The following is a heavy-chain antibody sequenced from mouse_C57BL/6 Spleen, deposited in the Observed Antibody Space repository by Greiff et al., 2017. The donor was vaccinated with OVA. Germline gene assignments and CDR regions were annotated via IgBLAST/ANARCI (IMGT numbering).Heavy chain of an antibody. V-gene: IGHV1-53*01. CDR1: GYTFTSYW. CDR3: ARRDYGSRWYFDV. CDR2: ITPSNGGT. Sequence: QVQLQQPGTELVKPGASVKLSCKASGYTFTSYWMHWVKQRPGQGLEWIGNITPSNGGTNYNEKFKSKATLTVDKSSSTAYMPLSILTSGDAADYDCARRDYGSRWYFDVWGTGTTVTVSS. D-gene: IGHD1-1*01. J-gene: IGHJ1*03.